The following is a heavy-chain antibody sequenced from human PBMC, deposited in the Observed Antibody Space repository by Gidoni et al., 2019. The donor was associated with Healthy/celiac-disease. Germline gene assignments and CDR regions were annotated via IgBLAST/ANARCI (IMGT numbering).Heavy chain of an antibody. J-gene: IGHJ4*02. Sequence: QVQLVQSGAEVKKPGSSVKVSCKASGGTFSSYAISGVRQAPGQGLEWRGGIVPIFGTANYAPKFQGRVTIPADESTSTAYMELSSLRSEDTAVYYCASLRGRGGSSLGYWGQGTLVTVSS. CDR1: GGTFSSYA. CDR2: IVPIFGTA. V-gene: IGHV1-69*01. D-gene: IGHD1-26*01. CDR3: ASLRGRGGSSLGY.